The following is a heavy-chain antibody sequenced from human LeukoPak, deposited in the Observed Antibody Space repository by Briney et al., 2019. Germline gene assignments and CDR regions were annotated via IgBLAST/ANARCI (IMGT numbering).Heavy chain of an antibody. D-gene: IGHD1-26*01. J-gene: IGHJ4*02. V-gene: IGHV4-34*01. CDR2: INHSGST. Sequence: SETLSLTCAVYGGCFSGYYWSWIRQPPGKGLEWIGEINHSGSTNYNPSLKSRVTISVDTSKNQFSLKLSSVTAADTAVYYCAREGVGVNGGDYWGQGTLVTVSS. CDR1: GGCFSGYY. CDR3: AREGVGVNGGDY.